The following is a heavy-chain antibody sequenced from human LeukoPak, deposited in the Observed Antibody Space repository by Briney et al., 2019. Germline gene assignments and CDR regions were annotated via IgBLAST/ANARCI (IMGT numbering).Heavy chain of an antibody. CDR3: GKDGRLRLAPYYYYGMDV. CDR1: GFTFSSYG. V-gene: IGHV3-30*18. CDR2: ISYDGSNK. Sequence: GRSLRLSCAASGFTFSSYGMHWVRQAPGKGLEWVAVISYDGSNKYYADSVKGRFTISRDNSKNTLYLQMNSLRAEDTAGYYWGKDGRLRLAPYYYYGMDVWGQGTTVTVSS. J-gene: IGHJ6*02. D-gene: IGHD4-17*01.